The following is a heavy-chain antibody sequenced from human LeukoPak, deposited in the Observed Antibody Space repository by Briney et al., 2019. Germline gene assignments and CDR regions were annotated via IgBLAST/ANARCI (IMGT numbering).Heavy chain of an antibody. Sequence: GRSLRLSCAASGFTFSSYAMHWVRQAPGKGLEWVAVISYDGSNKYYADSVKGRFTISRDNSKNTLYLQMNSLRAEDTAVYYCARVSPYYLGYFD. CDR2: ISYDGSNK. D-gene: IGHD2/OR15-2a*01. V-gene: IGHV3-30-3*01. CDR1: GFTFSSYA. J-gene: IGHJ4*01. CDR3: ARVSPYYLGYFD.